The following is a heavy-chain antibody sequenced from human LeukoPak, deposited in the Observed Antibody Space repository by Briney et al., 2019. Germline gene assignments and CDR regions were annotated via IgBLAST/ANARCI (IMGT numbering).Heavy chain of an antibody. D-gene: IGHD3-22*01. J-gene: IGHJ4*02. CDR1: GYTLTELS. CDR3: ATANRLTRDSSGYYPDS. Sequence: ASVKVSCKVSGYTLTELSTHWVRQAPGKGLEWMGGFDPEDGEIVYAQNFQGRVTMAEDTSTDTAYMELSSLRSEDTAIYYCATANRLTRDSSGYYPDSWGQGTLVTVSS. V-gene: IGHV1-24*01. CDR2: FDPEDGEI.